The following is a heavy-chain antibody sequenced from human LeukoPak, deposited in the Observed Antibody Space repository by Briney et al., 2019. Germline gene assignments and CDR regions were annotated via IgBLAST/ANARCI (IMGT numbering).Heavy chain of an antibody. CDR1: GLTFSNFW. Sequence: PGGSLRLSCAASGLTFSNFWMSWVRQAPGKGLEWVAQINRDASEESYVDSVKGRLTISRDNAKSSLYLQMNSLRDEDTAVYYCARGHHGLGVWGQGTTVTVSS. V-gene: IGHV3-7*01. J-gene: IGHJ6*02. CDR2: INRDASEE. CDR3: ARGHHGLGV.